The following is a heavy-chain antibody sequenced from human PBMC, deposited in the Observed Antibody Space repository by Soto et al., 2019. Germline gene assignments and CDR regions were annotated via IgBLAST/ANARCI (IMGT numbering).Heavy chain of an antibody. J-gene: IGHJ4*02. D-gene: IGHD3-10*01. Sequence: ASVRVSCKASGYTCTSYGISWVRQAPGQGLEWMGWISAYNGNTNYAQKLQGRVTMTTDTSKRTAYMELRSLRSDDTAVYYCARSTLVRGVLNYWGKGKMVTVSS. CDR3: ARSTLVRGVLNY. V-gene: IGHV1-18*01. CDR2: ISAYNGNT. CDR1: GYTCTSYG.